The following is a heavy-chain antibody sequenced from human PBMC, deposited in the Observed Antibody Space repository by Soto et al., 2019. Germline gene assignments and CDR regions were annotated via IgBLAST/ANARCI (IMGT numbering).Heavy chain of an antibody. CDR2: LYSGAGT. CDR1: GFTVSSNY. V-gene: IGHV3-66*01. CDR3: ARECGGDCSNAFDL. J-gene: IGHJ3*01. Sequence: GGSLRLSCAASGFTVSSNYMNWVRQAPGKGLEWLSVLYSGAGTYYADSVKDRFTISRDNSKNTLYLQLNSLRAEDTAIYYCARECGGDCSNAFDLWGQGTMVTVS. D-gene: IGHD2-21*01.